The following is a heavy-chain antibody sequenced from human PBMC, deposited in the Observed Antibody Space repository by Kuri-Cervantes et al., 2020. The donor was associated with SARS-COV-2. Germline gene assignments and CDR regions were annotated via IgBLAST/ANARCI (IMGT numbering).Heavy chain of an antibody. CDR1: RGSIDRSPYY. V-gene: IGHV4-39*01. CDR3: ARHQLVIPAADPYNYFDP. J-gene: IGHJ5*02. CDR2: TLYDGNT. Sequence: SETLSLTCTVSRGSIDRSPYYWGWIRQPPGKGLEWIGSTLYDGNTHYKASLNSRVTISVDTSKNQFSLRLTSVTAADTAVYYCARHQLVIPAADPYNYFDPWGQGSLVTVSS. D-gene: IGHD2-2*01.